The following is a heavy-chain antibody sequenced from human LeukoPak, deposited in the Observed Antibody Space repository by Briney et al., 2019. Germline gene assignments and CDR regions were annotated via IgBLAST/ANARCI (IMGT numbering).Heavy chain of an antibody. V-gene: IGHV4-39*01. J-gene: IGHJ4*02. CDR3: ARHLRGATIYFDY. Sequence: SETLSLTCTVSGGSISTSSYYWAWIRQPPGKGLEWSGSISYSVTTYYNPSLKSRVTISVDTSKNQFSLKLSSVTAADTAIYYCARHLRGATIYFDYWGQGTLVTVSS. CDR1: GGSISTSSYY. CDR2: ISYSVTT. D-gene: IGHD1-26*01.